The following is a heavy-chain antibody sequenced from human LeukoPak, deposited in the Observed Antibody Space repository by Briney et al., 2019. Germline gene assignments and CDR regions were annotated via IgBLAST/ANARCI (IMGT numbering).Heavy chain of an antibody. J-gene: IGHJ4*02. CDR2: IYYSGST. Sequence: SETLSLTCTVSGGSISSYYWSWIRQPPGKGLEWIGCIYYSGSTSYNPSLKSRVTISVDTSKNQFSLRLRSVTAADTAVYYCARDLSRWGTQFDYWGQGTLVTVSS. V-gene: IGHV4-59*01. CDR1: GGSISSYY. D-gene: IGHD3-16*01. CDR3: ARDLSRWGTQFDY.